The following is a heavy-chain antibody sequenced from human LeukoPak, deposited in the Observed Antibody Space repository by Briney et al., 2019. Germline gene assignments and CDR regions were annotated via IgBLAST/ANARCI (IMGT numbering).Heavy chain of an antibody. CDR3: ARGGSPYYYDSSGYPQLYTDV. Sequence: PSETLSLTCTVSGGSISSYYWSWIRQPPGKGLEWIGYIYYSGSTNYNPSLKSRVTISVDTSKNQFSLKLSSVTAADTAVYYCARGGSPYYYDSSGYPQLYTDVWGKGTTVTVSS. J-gene: IGHJ6*03. CDR1: GGSISSYY. CDR2: IYYSGST. V-gene: IGHV4-59*01. D-gene: IGHD3-22*01.